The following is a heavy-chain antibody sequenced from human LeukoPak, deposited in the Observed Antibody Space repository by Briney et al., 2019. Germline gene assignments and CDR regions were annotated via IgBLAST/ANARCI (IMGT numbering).Heavy chain of an antibody. J-gene: IGHJ4*02. CDR2: IYYSGST. D-gene: IGHD1-1*01. Sequence: SETLSLTCTVSGGSISSYYWSWIRQPPGKGLEWIGYIYYSGSTNYNPSLKSRVTISVDTSKNQFSLKLSSATAADTAVYYCARESLERGGFDYWGQGTLVTVSS. CDR3: ARESLERGGFDY. CDR1: GGSISSYY. V-gene: IGHV4-59*01.